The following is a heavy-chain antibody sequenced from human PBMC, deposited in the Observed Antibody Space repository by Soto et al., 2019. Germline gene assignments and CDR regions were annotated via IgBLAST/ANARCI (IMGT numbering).Heavy chain of an antibody. CDR3: ARRGLRITMTRGVSPGWFDP. V-gene: IGHV4-39*01. CDR2: IYYSGST. Sequence: PPATLTHTCTVSGCSISSNINNWGLLRQPQVKWLEWSGSIYYSGSTYYNPSLKSRVTISVDTSKNQFSLKLSSVTAADTAVYYCARRGLRITMTRGVSPGWFDPWGQGTLVTVS. D-gene: IGHD3-10*01. J-gene: IGHJ5*02. CDR1: GCSISSNINN.